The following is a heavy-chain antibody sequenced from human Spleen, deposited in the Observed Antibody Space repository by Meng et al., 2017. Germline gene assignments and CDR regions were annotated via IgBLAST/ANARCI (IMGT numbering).Heavy chain of an antibody. V-gene: IGHV3-74*01. Sequence: GESLKISCAASGFTFSSFWMHWVRQAPGKGLVWVSRFNSDGSGTSYADSVKGRFTISRDNAKNTLYLQMNSLRAEDTAVYYCARGRSGSYFDYWGQGTMVTVPQ. CDR3: ARGRSGSYFDY. CDR2: FNSDGSGT. CDR1: GFTFSSFW. J-gene: IGHJ4*03. D-gene: IGHD1-26*01.